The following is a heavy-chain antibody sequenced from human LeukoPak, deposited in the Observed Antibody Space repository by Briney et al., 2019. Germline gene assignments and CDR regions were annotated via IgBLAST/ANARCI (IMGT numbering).Heavy chain of an antibody. CDR1: GFTFSDYY. D-gene: IGHD5-24*01. V-gene: IGHV3-11*04. CDR2: ISSSGSTI. J-gene: IGHJ4*02. CDR3: AIPVSMATGPSDY. Sequence: GGSLRLSCAASGFTFSDYYMSWIRQAPGRGLEWVSYISSSGSTIYYADSVKGRFTISWDNAKNSLYLQMNSLRAEGTAVYYCAIPVSMATGPSDYWGQGTLVTVSS.